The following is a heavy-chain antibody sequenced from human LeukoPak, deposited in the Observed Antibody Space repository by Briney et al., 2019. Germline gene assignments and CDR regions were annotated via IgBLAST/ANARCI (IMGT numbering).Heavy chain of an antibody. D-gene: IGHD5-18*01. CDR2: INHSGST. V-gene: IGHV4-34*01. Sequence: SETQSLTCAVYGGSFSGYYWSWIRQPPGKGLEWIGEINHSGSTNYNPSLKSRVTISVDTSKKQFSLKLSSVTAADTAVYYCAREGRIQLWPWGQGTLVTVSS. CDR3: AREGRIQLWP. CDR1: GGSFSGYY. J-gene: IGHJ5*02.